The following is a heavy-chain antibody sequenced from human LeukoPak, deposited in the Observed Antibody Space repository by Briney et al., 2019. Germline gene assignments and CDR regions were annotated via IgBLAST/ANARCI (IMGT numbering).Heavy chain of an antibody. Sequence: GGSRRLSCAASGFTFSSYAMHWVRQAPGKRLERVTVISYDGYNKYYAASGKGRFIISRDNSKNTLYLQMNSLRAEDTAVYYCARDKSSGWYVVSYWGQGTLVTVSS. J-gene: IGHJ4*02. CDR2: ISYDGYNK. D-gene: IGHD6-19*01. CDR1: GFTFSSYA. V-gene: IGHV3-30-3*01. CDR3: ARDKSSGWYVVSY.